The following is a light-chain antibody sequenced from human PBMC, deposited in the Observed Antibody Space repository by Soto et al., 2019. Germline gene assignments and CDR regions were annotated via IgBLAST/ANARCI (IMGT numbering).Light chain of an antibody. CDR3: SSYTISSTLV. J-gene: IGLJ2*01. CDR2: DVS. V-gene: IGLV2-14*03. Sequence: QSALTQPASVSGSPGQSITISCTGTSRDVGGDNYVSWYQHHPGKAPKVMSYDVSIRPSGVSNRFSGSKSGNTASLTISGRQAEDEAEYYCSSYTISSTLVFGGGTKGTVL. CDR1: SRDVGGDNY.